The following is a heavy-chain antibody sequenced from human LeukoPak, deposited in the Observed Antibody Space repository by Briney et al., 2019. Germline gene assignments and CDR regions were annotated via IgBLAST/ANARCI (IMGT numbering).Heavy chain of an antibody. J-gene: IGHJ5*02. CDR3: ARGGLYYYDSSGYYYLNWFDP. Sequence: PSETLSLTCAVSGYSISSGYYWGWIRQPPGKGLEWIGSIYHSGSTYYNPSLKSRVTISVDTSKNQFSLKLSSVTAADTAVYYCARGGLYYYDSSGYYYLNWFDPWGQGTLVTVSS. V-gene: IGHV4-38-2*01. D-gene: IGHD3-22*01. CDR2: IYHSGST. CDR1: GYSISSGYY.